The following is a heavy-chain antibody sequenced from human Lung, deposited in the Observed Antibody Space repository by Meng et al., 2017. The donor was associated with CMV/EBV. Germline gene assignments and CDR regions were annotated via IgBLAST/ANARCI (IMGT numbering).Heavy chain of an antibody. D-gene: IGHD3-22*01. CDR2: FNPNGDVT. J-gene: IGHJ4*03. CDR1: GFTFTTYF. CDR3: AREMPMTCYFDQ. Sequence: QVQLVQSGAEVKKPWVSLKLSCETSGFTFTTYFMHWLRQAPGQGLQWMGLFNPNGDVTTYSPRFRGRITLTGDTSTSTPYMELSSLTSDDTAVYYCAREMPMTCYFDQWGQGTLVTVSS. V-gene: IGHV1-46*01.